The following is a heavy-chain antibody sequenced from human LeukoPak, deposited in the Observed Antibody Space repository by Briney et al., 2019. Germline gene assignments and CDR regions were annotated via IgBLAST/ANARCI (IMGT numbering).Heavy chain of an antibody. CDR3: AREGYYDSSGHSGFDY. CDR2: INPNSGGT. D-gene: IGHD3-22*01. Sequence: ASVKVSCKASGYIFTGYYMHWVRQAPGQGLEWMGRINPNSGGTNYAQKFQGRVTMTRDTSISTAYMELSRLRSDDTAVYYCAREGYYDSSGHSGFDYWGQGTLVTVSS. CDR1: GYIFTGYY. V-gene: IGHV1-2*06. J-gene: IGHJ4*02.